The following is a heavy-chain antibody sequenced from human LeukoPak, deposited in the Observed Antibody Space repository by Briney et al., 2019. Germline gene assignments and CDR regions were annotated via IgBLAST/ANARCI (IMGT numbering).Heavy chain of an antibody. Sequence: GESLKISCKASGNNFATYWIGWVRQMPGKGLEWMGIIYPGDSDTRYSPSFQGQVTISADKSISTAYLQWSSLKASDTAMYYCARAAVYYGSGRYDAFDIWGQGTMVTVSS. CDR2: IYPGDSDT. D-gene: IGHD3-10*01. CDR3: ARAAVYYGSGRYDAFDI. V-gene: IGHV5-51*01. J-gene: IGHJ3*02. CDR1: GNNFATYW.